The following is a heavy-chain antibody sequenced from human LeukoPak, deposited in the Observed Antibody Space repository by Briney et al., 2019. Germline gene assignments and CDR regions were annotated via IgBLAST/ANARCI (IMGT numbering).Heavy chain of an antibody. CDR3: ARDEASGMNYFDY. V-gene: IGHV3-23*01. D-gene: IGHD3-10*01. Sequence: GGSLRLSCAASGFTFINYAMNWVRQAPGKGLEWVSALSFSGLTTYYADSVRGRFTISRDNSKSTLYLQMNSLRAEDTAVYYCARDEASGMNYFDYWGQGTLVTVSS. J-gene: IGHJ4*02. CDR1: GFTFINYA. CDR2: LSFSGLTT.